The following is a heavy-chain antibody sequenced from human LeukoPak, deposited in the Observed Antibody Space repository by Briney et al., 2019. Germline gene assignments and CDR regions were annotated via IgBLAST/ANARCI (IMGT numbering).Heavy chain of an antibody. D-gene: IGHD6-6*01. CDR2: INWNGGST. Sequence: GGSLRLSCAASGFTFDDYGMSWVRQAPGKGLEWVSGINWNGGSTGYADSVKGRFTISRDNAKNSLYLQMNSLRAEDTALYHCARSLAAHYYYYMDVWGKGTTVTVSS. CDR1: GFTFDDYG. V-gene: IGHV3-20*01. J-gene: IGHJ6*03. CDR3: ARSLAAHYYYYMDV.